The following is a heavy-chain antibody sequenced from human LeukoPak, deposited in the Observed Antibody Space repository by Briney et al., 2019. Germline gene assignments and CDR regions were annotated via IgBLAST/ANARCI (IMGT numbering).Heavy chain of an antibody. Sequence: PGGSLRLSCAASGFTFSIYWMSWVRQAPGKGLEWVANINQDGSQKYYVDSVKGRFTISRDNSKNTLYLQMNSLRAEDTAVYYCARAEVPAAIKSGALDIWGQGTMVTVSS. CDR2: INQDGSQK. CDR3: ARAEVPAAIKSGALDI. D-gene: IGHD2-2*01. J-gene: IGHJ3*02. CDR1: GFTFSIYW. V-gene: IGHV3-7*01.